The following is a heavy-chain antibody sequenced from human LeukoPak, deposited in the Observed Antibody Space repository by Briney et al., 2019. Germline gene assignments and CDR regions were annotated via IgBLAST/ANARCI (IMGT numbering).Heavy chain of an antibody. CDR1: GFTVSSNY. CDR2: IYSGGST. CDR3: AREIYDILTGPLGGFDY. J-gene: IGHJ4*02. D-gene: IGHD3-9*01. V-gene: IGHV3-66*01. Sequence: GGSLRLACAVSGFTVSSNYMNWVRQAPGKGLEWVSFIYSGGSTFYADSVKGRFTISRDNSKNTLYLQMNSLRAEDTAVYYCAREIYDILTGPLGGFDYWGQGTLVTVSS.